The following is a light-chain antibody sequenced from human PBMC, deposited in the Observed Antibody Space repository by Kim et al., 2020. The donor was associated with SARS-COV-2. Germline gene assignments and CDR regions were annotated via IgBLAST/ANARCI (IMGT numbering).Light chain of an antibody. V-gene: IGLV3-1*01. CDR1: RLGDKY. CDR3: QAWDSGTWV. J-gene: IGLJ3*02. CDR2: QDS. Sequence: SYELTQPPSVSVSPGQTASIACSADRLGDKYVCWYQQRPGQSPVLVISQDSKRPSGIPEQFSGSNSGNTATLTISGTQDTDEADYYCQAWDSGTWVFGGGTQLTVL.